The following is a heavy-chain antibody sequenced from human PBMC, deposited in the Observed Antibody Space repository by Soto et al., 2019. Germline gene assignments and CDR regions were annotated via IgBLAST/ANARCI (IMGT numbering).Heavy chain of an antibody. Sequence: GASVKVSCKASGYTFTGYYMHWVRQAPGQGLEWMGWINPNSGNTNYAQKLQGRVTMTTDTSTSTAYMELRSLRSDDTAVYYCASDTNDGSGWYDVIWGQGTMVTVSS. J-gene: IGHJ3*02. V-gene: IGHV1-18*04. CDR2: INPNSGNT. CDR3: ASDTNDGSGWYDVI. CDR1: GYTFTGYY. D-gene: IGHD6-19*01.